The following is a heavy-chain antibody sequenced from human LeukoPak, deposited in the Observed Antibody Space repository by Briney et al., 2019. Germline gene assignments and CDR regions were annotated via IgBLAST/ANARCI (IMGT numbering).Heavy chain of an antibody. CDR2: INPSGGST. D-gene: IGHD3-22*01. CDR1: GYTFTSYY. V-gene: IGHV1-46*01. CDR3: ARVALPNYYDSSGHFDY. Sequence: ASVKVSCKASGYTFTSYYMRWVRQAPGQGLEWMGMINPSGGSTSYAQKFQGRVTMTRDTSTSTVYMELSSLRSEDTALYYCARVALPNYYDSSGHFDYWGQGTLVTVSS. J-gene: IGHJ4*02.